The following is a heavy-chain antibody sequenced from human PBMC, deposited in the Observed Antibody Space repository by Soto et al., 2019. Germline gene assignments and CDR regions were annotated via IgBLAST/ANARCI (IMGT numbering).Heavy chain of an antibody. CDR2: IIPIFGTA. CDR3: ARSGPGRGDYYGMDV. CDR1: VGTFSSYA. D-gene: IGHD3-10*01. V-gene: IGHV1-69*01. Sequence: QVQLVQSGAEVKKPGSSVKVSCKASVGTFSSYAISGVRQAPGQGLEWMGGIIPIFGTANYAQKFQGRVTITADESTSTAYMELSSLRSEDTAVYYCARSGPGRGDYYGMDVWGQGTTVTVSS. J-gene: IGHJ6*02.